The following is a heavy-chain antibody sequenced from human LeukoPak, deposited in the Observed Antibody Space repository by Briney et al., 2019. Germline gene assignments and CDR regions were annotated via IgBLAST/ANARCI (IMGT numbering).Heavy chain of an antibody. Sequence: GGSLRLSCAASGFTFRSYTMSWVRQAPGQGLEWVSIIYASGASTNYADSVRGRFTTFRDNSNNMVYLQMNSLRAEDTAVYYCATDFEQDSWSGHSDWGQGTLVTVSS. J-gene: IGHJ4*02. CDR3: ATDFEQDSWSGHSD. D-gene: IGHD3-3*01. CDR2: IYASGAST. CDR1: GFTFRSYT. V-gene: IGHV3-23*01.